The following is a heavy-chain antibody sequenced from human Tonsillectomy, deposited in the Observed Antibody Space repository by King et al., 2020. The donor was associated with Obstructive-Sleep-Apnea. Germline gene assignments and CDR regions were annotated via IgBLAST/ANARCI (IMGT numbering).Heavy chain of an antibody. CDR2: INWSSGNI. CDR1: GFTFDDYA. Sequence: VQLVESGGGLVQPGRSLRLSCAASGFTFDDYAMHWVRQAPGKGLEWVSGINWSSGNIAYADSVKGRFTISRDNAKNSLYLQMNSLRDEETALYYCAKPRLKGYDILTGYFDCWGQGTLVTVSS. J-gene: IGHJ4*02. D-gene: IGHD3-9*01. V-gene: IGHV3-9*01. CDR3: AKPRLKGYDILTGYFDC.